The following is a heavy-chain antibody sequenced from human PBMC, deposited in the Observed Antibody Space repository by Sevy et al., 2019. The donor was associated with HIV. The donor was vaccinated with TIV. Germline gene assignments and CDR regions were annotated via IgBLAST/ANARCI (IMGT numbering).Heavy chain of an antibody. CDR3: ATHAGIAAAGRVFDY. D-gene: IGHD6-13*01. CDR1: GFTFSDHY. J-gene: IGHJ4*02. V-gene: IGHV3-72*01. Sequence: GGSLRLSCVASGFTFSDHYMEWVRHAPGKGLEWVGRTRNKADGYTTEYAASVKGSFTISRNESKNSLYVQMNSLKAEDTAVYYCATHAGIAAAGRVFDYWGQGTLVTVSS. CDR2: TRNKADGYTT.